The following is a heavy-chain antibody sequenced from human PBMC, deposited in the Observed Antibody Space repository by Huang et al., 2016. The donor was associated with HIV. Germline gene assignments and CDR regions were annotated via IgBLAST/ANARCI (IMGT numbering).Heavy chain of an antibody. Sequence: QLQLQESGPGLVKPSETLSLTCTVSGGSIRSDNYYWGWIRQPPGKGLEWVGSIYYRGSTYSNPSLKSRVTITVDTSKNQFSLKMRSVTAADTAVYYCARLPGSITMIRGVITDPYWGQGTLVTVSS. D-gene: IGHD3-10*01. CDR2: IYYRGST. V-gene: IGHV4-39*01. J-gene: IGHJ4*02. CDR1: GGSIRSDNYY. CDR3: ARLPGSITMIRGVITDPY.